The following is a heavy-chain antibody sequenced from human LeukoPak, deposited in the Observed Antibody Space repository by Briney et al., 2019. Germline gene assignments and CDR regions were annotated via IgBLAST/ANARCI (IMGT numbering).Heavy chain of an antibody. CDR2: INYSGRT. CDR1: GDSITRNTYY. D-gene: IGHD1-1*01. CDR3: ARLSTSDTDGNYFDF. V-gene: IGHV4-39*01. Sequence: SETLSLTCTVSGDSITRNTYYWVWVRQPPGKGLEWIGSINYSGRTFYSSSLKSRATISVDTFRNQFSLKVTSVTAADTAVYSCARLSTSDTDGNYFDFWGQGTLVTVSS. J-gene: IGHJ4*02.